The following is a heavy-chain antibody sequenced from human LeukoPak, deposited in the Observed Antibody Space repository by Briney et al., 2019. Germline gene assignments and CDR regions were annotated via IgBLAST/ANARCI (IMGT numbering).Heavy chain of an antibody. CDR1: GYSISSGYY. CDR3: ARLVVRGYFDY. V-gene: IGHV4-38-2*01. D-gene: IGHD3-10*01. Sequence: SETLSLTCAVSGYSISSGYYWGSIRQPPGKGLEWIGSIYHSGSTYYNPSLKSRVTISVDTSKNQFSLKLSSVTAADTAVYYCARLVVRGYFDYWGQGTLVTVSS. CDR2: IYHSGST. J-gene: IGHJ4*02.